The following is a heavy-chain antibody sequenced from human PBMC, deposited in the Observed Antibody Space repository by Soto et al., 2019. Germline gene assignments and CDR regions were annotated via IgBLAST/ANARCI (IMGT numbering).Heavy chain of an antibody. CDR1: GFTFSNYW. CDR3: ARIPCIAGSCFYDS. J-gene: IGHJ4*02. V-gene: IGHV3-7*03. Sequence: PGGSLRLSCAASGFTFSNYWMSWVRQASGKGLEWVANISPNGRDERYVDSARGRFTISRDNANNVLYLQMNSLRDDDSAVYFCARIPCIAGSCFYDSWGQGTLVTVSS. CDR2: ISPNGRDE. D-gene: IGHD2-15*01.